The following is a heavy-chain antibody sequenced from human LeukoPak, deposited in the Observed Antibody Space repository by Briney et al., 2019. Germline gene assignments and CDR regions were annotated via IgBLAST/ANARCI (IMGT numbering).Heavy chain of an antibody. D-gene: IGHD3-16*01. Sequence: PSETLSLTCAVYGGSFSGYYWSWIRQPPGKGLEWIGSIYYSGSTYYNPSLKSRVTISVDTSKNQFSLKLSSVTAADTAVYYCARRPDLRFGGPDYWGQGTLVTVSS. V-gene: IGHV4-34*01. CDR2: IYYSGST. J-gene: IGHJ4*02. CDR1: GGSFSGYY. CDR3: ARRPDLRFGGPDY.